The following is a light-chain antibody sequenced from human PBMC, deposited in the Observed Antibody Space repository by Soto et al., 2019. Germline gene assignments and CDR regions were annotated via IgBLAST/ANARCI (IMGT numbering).Light chain of an antibody. J-gene: IGKJ1*01. Sequence: EIVLTPSPGTLSLSPGERATLSCRASQSITSSYLAWYQQKPGQAPRLLISGTISRATGIPDRFSGSGSGTDFTLTISRLEPEDCAVYYCQQYGRPLWTFGQGTKVEIK. CDR3: QQYGRPLWT. CDR1: QSITSSY. V-gene: IGKV3-20*01. CDR2: GTI.